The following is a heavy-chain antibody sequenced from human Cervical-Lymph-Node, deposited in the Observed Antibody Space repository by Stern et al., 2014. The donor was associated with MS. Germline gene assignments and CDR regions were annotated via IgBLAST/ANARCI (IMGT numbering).Heavy chain of an antibody. J-gene: IGHJ4*02. CDR3: AKESYDDSSGFDY. CDR2: ISGYNGNT. D-gene: IGHD3-22*01. CDR1: GYTFTNYG. Sequence: QLVQSGAEEKKPGASVKVSCKASGYTFTNYGINWVRQAPGQGLEWMGWISGYNGNTKYAAKFQERVTMTTDTSTSTAYMELRSLRSDDTAVYYCAKESYDDSSGFDYWGQGTLLTVSS. V-gene: IGHV1-18*01.